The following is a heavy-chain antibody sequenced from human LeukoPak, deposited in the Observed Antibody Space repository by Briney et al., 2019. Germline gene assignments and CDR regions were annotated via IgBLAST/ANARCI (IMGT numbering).Heavy chain of an antibody. CDR3: ARGGGRHNWNNFDY. V-gene: IGHV4-34*01. D-gene: IGHD1-20*01. CDR1: GGSFSGYD. Sequence: PSETLSLTCAVYGGSFSGYDWSWIRQSPGKGLEWIGEINHSGSTNYNPSLKTRFTISVDTSKNQFSLKLSSVTAADTAVYYCARGGGRHNWNNFDYWGQGTLVTVSS. J-gene: IGHJ4*02. CDR2: INHSGST.